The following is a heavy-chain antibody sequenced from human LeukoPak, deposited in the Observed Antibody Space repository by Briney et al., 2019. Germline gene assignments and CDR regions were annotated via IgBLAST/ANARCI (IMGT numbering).Heavy chain of an antibody. D-gene: IGHD2-2*01. CDR1: GGSLSSGDYY. V-gene: IGHV4-30-4*01. Sequence: SQTLSLTCTVSGGSLSSGDYYWSWIRQPPGKGLEWIGYIYYSGSTYYNPSLKSRVTISVDTSKNQFSLKLSSVTAADTAVYYCARALQYQLPSHFDYWGQGTLVTVSS. CDR3: ARALQYQLPSHFDY. J-gene: IGHJ4*02. CDR2: IYYSGST.